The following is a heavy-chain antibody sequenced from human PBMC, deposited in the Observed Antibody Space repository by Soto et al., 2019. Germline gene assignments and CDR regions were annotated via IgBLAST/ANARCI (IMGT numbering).Heavy chain of an antibody. CDR3: ARGRDGYNSKSPYYFDY. V-gene: IGHV4-30-2*01. J-gene: IGHJ4*02. CDR2: IYHSGST. Sequence: TLSLTCAVSVGSISSGGYSWSWILQPPGKGLEWIGYIYHSGSTYYNPSLKSRVTISVDRSKNQFSLKLSSVTAADTAVYYCARGRDGYNSKSPYYFDYWGQGTLVTVSS. D-gene: IGHD5-12*01. CDR1: VGSISSGGYS.